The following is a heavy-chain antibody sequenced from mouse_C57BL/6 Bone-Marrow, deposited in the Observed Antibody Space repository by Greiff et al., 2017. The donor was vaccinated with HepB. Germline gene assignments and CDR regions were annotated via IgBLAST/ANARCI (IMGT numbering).Heavy chain of an antibody. D-gene: IGHD2-4*01. Sequence: VQLQQSGAELVMPGASVKLSCKASGYTFTSYWMHWVKQRPGQGLEWIGEIDPSDSYTNYNQKFKGKSTLTVDKSSSTAYMQLSSLTSEDSAVYYCARWRGDYDWYFDVWGTGTTVTVSS. CDR3: ARWRGDYDWYFDV. CDR2: IDPSDSYT. CDR1: GYTFTSYW. V-gene: IGHV1-69*01. J-gene: IGHJ1*03.